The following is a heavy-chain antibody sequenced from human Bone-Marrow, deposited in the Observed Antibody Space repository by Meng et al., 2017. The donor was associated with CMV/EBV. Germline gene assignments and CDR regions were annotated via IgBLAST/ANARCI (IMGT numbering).Heavy chain of an antibody. CDR3: ARESLAAGPQYYFDY. Sequence: ASVQVSCKASGYTFTGYYMHWVRQAPGQGLEWMGWINPNSGGTNYAQKFQGRVTMTRDTSISTAYMELSRLRSDDTAVYYCARESLAAGPQYYFDYWGQGTLVTVSS. CDR2: INPNSGGT. J-gene: IGHJ4*02. D-gene: IGHD6-6*01. CDR1: GYTFTGYY. V-gene: IGHV1-2*02.